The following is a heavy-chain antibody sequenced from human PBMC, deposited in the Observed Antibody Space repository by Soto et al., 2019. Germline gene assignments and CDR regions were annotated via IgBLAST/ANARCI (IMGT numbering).Heavy chain of an antibody. J-gene: IGHJ3*01. CDR1: NGSFSGYY. V-gene: IGHV4-34*01. D-gene: IGHD3-10*01. CDR3: ARLLRPLWFGEVLFGPPGFDV. CDR2: INHSGSA. Sequence: QVQLQQWGTGLLKPSETLSLTCAVYNGSFSGYYWTWIRQPPGKGLEWIGEINHSGSATHNPSLKSRVTISVDTPKNQFSLRLSSVTAADTAVYYCARLLRPLWFGEVLFGPPGFDVWGQGTMVTVSS.